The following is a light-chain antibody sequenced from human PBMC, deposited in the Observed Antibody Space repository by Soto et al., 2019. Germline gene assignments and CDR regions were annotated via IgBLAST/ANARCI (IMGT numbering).Light chain of an antibody. CDR2: QVS. CDR3: VHGTHWPPFT. CDR1: QTVVYRDGNTY. Sequence: VVMTQSPLSLPVTLGQPASISCKSSQTVVYRDGNTYLNWIQQRPGQSTRRLIYQVSHRDSGVAERFIRRGSGTDCTLQISRVESDDVGVYYCVHGTHWPPFTFGQGTKLEIK. J-gene: IGKJ2*01. V-gene: IGKV2-30*01.